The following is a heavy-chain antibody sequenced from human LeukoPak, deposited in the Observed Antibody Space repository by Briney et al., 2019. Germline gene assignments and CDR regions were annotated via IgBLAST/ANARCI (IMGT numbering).Heavy chain of an antibody. Sequence: GGSLRLSCAASGFTSSSYSMNWVRQAPGKGLEWVSSISSSSYIYYADSVKGRFTISRDNAKNSLYLQMNSLRAEDTAVYYCAILEWPRYYYYMDVWGKGTAVTVSS. CDR2: ISSSSYI. V-gene: IGHV3-21*04. D-gene: IGHD3-3*01. J-gene: IGHJ6*03. CDR1: GFTSSSYS. CDR3: AILEWPRYYYYMDV.